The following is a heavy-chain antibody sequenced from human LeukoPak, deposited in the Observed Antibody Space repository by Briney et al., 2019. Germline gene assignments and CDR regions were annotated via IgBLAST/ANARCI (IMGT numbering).Heavy chain of an antibody. V-gene: IGHV3-23*01. CDR1: GFTFSSYA. D-gene: IGHD2-15*01. Sequence: GGSLRLSWAASGFTFSSYAMSWVRQAPGKVLEWVSAIRGIGGSTYYADSVKGRFTISRDNSKNTLYLQMNSLRAEGTAVYYCARRTNGYCSGGSCYRFFDYWGQGTLVTVSS. J-gene: IGHJ4*02. CDR2: IRGIGGST. CDR3: ARRTNGYCSGGSCYRFFDY.